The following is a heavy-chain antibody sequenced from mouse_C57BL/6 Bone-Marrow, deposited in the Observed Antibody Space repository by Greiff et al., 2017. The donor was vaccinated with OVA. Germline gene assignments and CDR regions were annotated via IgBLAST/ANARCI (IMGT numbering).Heavy chain of an antibody. CDR2: IDPSDSYT. Sequence: VQLQQSGAELVRPGTSVKLSCKASGYTFTSYWMHWVKQRPGQGLEWIGVIDPSDSYTNYNQKFKGKATLTVDTSSSTAYMQLSSLTSEDSAVYYCAREDYYYGTKYYFDYWGQGTTLTVSS. D-gene: IGHD1-1*01. CDR3: AREDYYYGTKYYFDY. CDR1: GYTFTSYW. V-gene: IGHV1-59*01. J-gene: IGHJ2*01.